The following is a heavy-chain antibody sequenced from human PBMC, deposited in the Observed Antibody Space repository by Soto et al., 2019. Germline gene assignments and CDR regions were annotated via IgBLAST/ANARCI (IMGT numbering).Heavy chain of an antibody. Sequence: SETLSLTCTVSGGSISSGGYYWSCIRQHPGKGLEWIGYIYYSGSTYYNPSLKSRVTISVDTSKNQFSLKLSSVTAADTAVYYCATEEAQYSSAAPPQYSYSGLDVWGQGTTVTVSS. D-gene: IGHD6-25*01. CDR1: GGSISSGGYY. CDR3: ATEEAQYSSAAPPQYSYSGLDV. V-gene: IGHV4-31*03. J-gene: IGHJ6*02. CDR2: IYYSGST.